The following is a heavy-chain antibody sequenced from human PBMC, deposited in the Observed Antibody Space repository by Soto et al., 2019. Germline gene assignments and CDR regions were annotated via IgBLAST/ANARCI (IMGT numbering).Heavy chain of an antibody. CDR2: INHSGST. V-gene: IGHV4-34*01. D-gene: IGHD3-10*01. J-gene: IGHJ5*02. CDR3: ARETYGSGSYLNWFDP. Sequence: ASETLSLTCAVYGGSFSGYYWSWIRQPPGKGLEWIGEINHSGSTNYNPSLKSRVTISVDTSKNQFSLKLSSVTAADTAVYYCARETYGSGSYLNWFDPWGQGTLVPSPQ. CDR1: GGSFSGYY.